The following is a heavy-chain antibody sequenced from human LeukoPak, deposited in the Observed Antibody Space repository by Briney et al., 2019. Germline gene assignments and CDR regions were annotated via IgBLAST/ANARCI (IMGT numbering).Heavy chain of an antibody. V-gene: IGHV4-34*01. Sequence: SETLSLTCAVYGGSFIGYYWSWVRQPPGKGLEWIGEISHIGSTNYNPSLESRVTISVDTSKNQFSLKLSSVTAADTAVYYCARGRWEVRFDPWGQGTLVTVSS. CDR2: ISHIGST. CDR3: ARGRWEVRFDP. J-gene: IGHJ5*02. CDR1: GGSFIGYY. D-gene: IGHD1-26*01.